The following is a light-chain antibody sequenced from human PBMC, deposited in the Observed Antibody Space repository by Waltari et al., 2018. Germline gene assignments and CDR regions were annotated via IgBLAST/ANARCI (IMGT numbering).Light chain of an antibody. CDR1: SSDVGGYNY. CDR3: SSYTSSSTVV. Sequence: QSALTQPASVSGSPGQSITISCTGTSSDVGGYNYVSWYQPPPGKATKLMIYEVSNRPSGVSHRFSGSSTGNTASLTISGLQAEDEADYYCSSYTSSSTVVFGGGTKLTVL. J-gene: IGLJ2*01. V-gene: IGLV2-14*01. CDR2: EVS.